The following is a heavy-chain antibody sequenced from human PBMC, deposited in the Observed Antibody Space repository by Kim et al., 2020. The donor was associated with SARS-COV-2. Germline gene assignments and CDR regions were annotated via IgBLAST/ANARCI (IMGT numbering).Heavy chain of an antibody. Sequence: TLSLTCTVSGDSVTNSYSYWSWLRQHPGKGLEWIGEIYYTGTTYYNPSLKSRVTVSLDMSQNKFSLKMTSVTAADTAIYFCARLRPSGHYFDYWGQGTPVTVSS. CDR1: GDSVTNSYSY. V-gene: IGHV4-31*03. J-gene: IGHJ4*02. D-gene: IGHD6-6*01. CDR2: IYYTGTT. CDR3: ARLRPSGHYFDY.